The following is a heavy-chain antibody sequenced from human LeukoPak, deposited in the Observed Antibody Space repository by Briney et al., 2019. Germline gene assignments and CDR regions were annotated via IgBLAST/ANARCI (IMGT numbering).Heavy chain of an antibody. CDR2: ISGSGGST. CDR3: ATRPVGPSNNYFDY. CDR1: GFTFSSYA. Sequence: GGSLRLSCAASGFTFSSYAISWVRQAPGKGLEWVSAISGSGGSTYYADSVKGRFTISRDNSKNTLYLQMNSLRVEDTAVYYCATRPVGPSNNYFDYWGQGTLVTVSS. D-gene: IGHD4-11*01. V-gene: IGHV3-23*01. J-gene: IGHJ4*02.